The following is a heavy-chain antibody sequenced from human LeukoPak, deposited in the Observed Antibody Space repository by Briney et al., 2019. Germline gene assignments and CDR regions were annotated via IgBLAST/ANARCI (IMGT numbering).Heavy chain of an antibody. D-gene: IGHD4-23*01. CDR1: GFTFSTYA. V-gene: IGHV3-30*04. CDR3: ARAEGYGGELDS. Sequence: GGSLRLSCAACGFTFSTYAMHCVREAPGKGLEWVAVIPYDGSNKYYADSVKGRFPLSRENSKHRLYLQMNSLRAEGTAVYYGARAEGYGGELDSWGQGTLVTVSS. J-gene: IGHJ4*02. CDR2: IPYDGSNK.